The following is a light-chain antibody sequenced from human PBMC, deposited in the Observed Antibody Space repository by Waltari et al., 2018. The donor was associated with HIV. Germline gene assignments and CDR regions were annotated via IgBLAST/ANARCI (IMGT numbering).Light chain of an antibody. V-gene: IGKV4-1*01. CDR3: QQHHGTPYT. CDR2: RAS. J-gene: IGKJ2*01. Sequence: DIVMTQSPDSLAVSLGERATINCKSSQSVLYSSNNKNYLAWYQQKPGQPPKLLIYRASTRESGVPDRFSGSGSGTDFTLTISSLQAEDVAVYYCQQHHGTPYTFGQGTKVEIK. CDR1: QSVLYSSNNKNY.